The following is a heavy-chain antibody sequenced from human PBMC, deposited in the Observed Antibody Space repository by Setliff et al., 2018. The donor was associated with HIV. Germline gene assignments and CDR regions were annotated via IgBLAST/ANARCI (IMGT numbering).Heavy chain of an antibody. CDR1: GFTFSSYS. V-gene: IGHV3-48*01. CDR3: ARDAITLIRGITAFHY. CDR2: IRSSSGTI. Sequence: GGSLRLSCAASGFTFSSYSMNWVRQAPGKGLEWVSYIRSSSGTIFYADSVRGRFTISRDNAKNSLYLQMNSLRVEDTAVYYCARDAITLIRGITAFHYWGQGTLVTVSS. D-gene: IGHD3-10*01. J-gene: IGHJ4*02.